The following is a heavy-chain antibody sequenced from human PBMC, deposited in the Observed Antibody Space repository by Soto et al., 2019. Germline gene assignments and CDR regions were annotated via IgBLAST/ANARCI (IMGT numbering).Heavy chain of an antibody. CDR1: GYTFTSYG. D-gene: IGHD2-2*01. Sequence: ASVKVSCKASGYTFTSYGISWVRQAPGQGLEWMGWISAYNGNTNYAQKLQGRVTMTTDTSTSTAYMELRSLRSDDTDVYYCAPTPLLGYCSSTSCPSLCDYWGQGTLVTVSS. V-gene: IGHV1-18*04. J-gene: IGHJ4*02. CDR3: APTPLLGYCSSTSCPSLCDY. CDR2: ISAYNGNT.